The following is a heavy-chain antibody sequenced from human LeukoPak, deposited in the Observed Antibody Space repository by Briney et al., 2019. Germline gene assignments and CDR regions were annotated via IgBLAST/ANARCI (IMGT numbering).Heavy chain of an antibody. V-gene: IGHV3-53*01. CDR3: ARVRLDRSERNLDAFEN. D-gene: IGHD1-14*01. J-gene: IGHJ3*02. CDR1: GFTFSSYD. CDR2: IYSGGST. Sequence: GSLRLSCAASGFTFSSYDMHWVRQATGEGLEWVSSIYSGGSTYYADSVKGRFTISRDNSKNMVYLQMNSLRAEDTAVYFCARVRLDRSERNLDAFENWGQGTMVTVSS.